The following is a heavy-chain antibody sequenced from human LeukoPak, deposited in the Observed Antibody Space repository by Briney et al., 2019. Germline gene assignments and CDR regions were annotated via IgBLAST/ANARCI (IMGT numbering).Heavy chain of an antibody. CDR1: GGSISSGGYS. Sequence: SETLSLTCAVSGGSISSGGYSWSWIRQPPGKGLDWIGYIYYSGSTYYNPSLKSRVTISVDTSKNQFSLKLSSVTAADTAVYYCARGRADCSSTSCTTYYYYYYMDVWGKGTTVTVSS. V-gene: IGHV4-30-4*07. J-gene: IGHJ6*03. CDR2: IYYSGST. CDR3: ARGRADCSSTSCTTYYYYYYMDV. D-gene: IGHD2-2*01.